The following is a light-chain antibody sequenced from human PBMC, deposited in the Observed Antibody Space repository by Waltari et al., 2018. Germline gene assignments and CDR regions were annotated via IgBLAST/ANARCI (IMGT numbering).Light chain of an antibody. CDR3: ALYMGSGIWV. J-gene: IGLJ3*02. Sequence: QTVVTQEPSLSVSPGGTVTLTCALSSGSLSTTSYATWYQQTPGQAPRTLVYQANARSSGVHDRVSGSILGNTAALTITGAQADDESDYYCALYMGSGIWVFGGGTRLTVL. CDR1: SGSLSTTSY. V-gene: IGLV8-61*01. CDR2: QAN.